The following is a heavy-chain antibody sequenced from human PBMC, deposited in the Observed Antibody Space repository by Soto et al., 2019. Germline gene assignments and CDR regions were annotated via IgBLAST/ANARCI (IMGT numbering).Heavy chain of an antibody. V-gene: IGHV4-59*01. CDR1: GGSISSYY. CDR3: ARVRKAVAPDAFDI. D-gene: IGHD6-19*01. J-gene: IGHJ3*02. Sequence: SETLSLTCTVSGGSISSYYWSWIRQPPGKGLEWIGYIYYSGSTNYNPSLKSRVTISVDTSKNQFSLKLSSVTAADTAVYYCARVRKAVAPDAFDIWGQGTMVTVSS. CDR2: IYYSGST.